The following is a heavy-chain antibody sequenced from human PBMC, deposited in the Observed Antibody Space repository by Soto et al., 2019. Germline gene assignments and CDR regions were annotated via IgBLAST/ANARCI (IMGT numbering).Heavy chain of an antibody. D-gene: IGHD3-3*01. CDR1: CYTFTSYG. V-gene: IGHV1-18*01. CDR3: AREEKYYAFRSGYRRPFDY. CDR2: ISAYNGNT. J-gene: IGHJ4*02. Sequence: GSSVKVSCKASCYTFTSYGISWVRQAPGQGLEWMGWISAYNGNTNYAQKLQGRVTMTTDTSTSTAYMELRSLRSDDTAVYYCAREEKYYAFRSGYRRPFDYRGQATLVTVSA.